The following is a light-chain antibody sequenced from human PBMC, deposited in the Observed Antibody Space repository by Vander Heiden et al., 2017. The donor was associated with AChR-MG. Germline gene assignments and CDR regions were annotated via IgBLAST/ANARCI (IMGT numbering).Light chain of an antibody. J-gene: IGLJ3*02. Sequence: SAELTQDPSASVASGQTVRSTSDGDSRRKYNANCYEQKPGQAPLLVIFGDNRRPSGAPHRISASSSGTTASFTITGTQAEDESDYYCSSRDSSGTRVLFGRGTKLTVL. V-gene: IGLV3-19*01. CDR3: SSRDSSGTRVL. CDR1: SRRKYN. CDR2: GDN.